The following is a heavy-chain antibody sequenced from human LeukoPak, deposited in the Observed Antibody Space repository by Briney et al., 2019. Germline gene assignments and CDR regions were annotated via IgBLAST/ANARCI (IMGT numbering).Heavy chain of an antibody. CDR3: ARVRGSYYGSGSYYN. D-gene: IGHD3-10*01. CDR2: INHSGST. V-gene: IGHV4-34*01. CDR1: GGSFSGYY. Sequence: SETLSLTCAVYGGSFSGYYWSWIRQPPGKGLEWIGEINHSGSTNYNPSLKSRVTISVDTSKNQFSLKLSSVTAADTAVYYCARVRGSYYGSGSYYNWGQGAQVTVSS. J-gene: IGHJ4*02.